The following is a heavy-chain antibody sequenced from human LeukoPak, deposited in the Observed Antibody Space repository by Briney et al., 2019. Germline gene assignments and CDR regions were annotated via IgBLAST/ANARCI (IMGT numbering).Heavy chain of an antibody. CDR1: GFMFSSYA. V-gene: IGHV3-23*01. D-gene: IGHD5-12*01. CDR2: ISGSGVST. CDR3: AKEYSGYDYHVGSNWFDP. Sequence: GGSLRLSCAASGFMFSSYAMSWVRQAPGKGLEWVSGISGSGVSTYYADSVKGRFTISRDNSKNTLYLQMNSLRAEDAAVYYCAKEYSGYDYHVGSNWFDPWGQGTLVTVSS. J-gene: IGHJ5*02.